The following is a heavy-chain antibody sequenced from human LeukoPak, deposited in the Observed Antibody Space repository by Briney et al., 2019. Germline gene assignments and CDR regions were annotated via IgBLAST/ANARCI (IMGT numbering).Heavy chain of an antibody. CDR1: GYTLTELS. Sequence: GASVKVSCKVSGYTLTELSMHWVRQAPGKGLEWMGGFDPEDGETIYAQKFQGRVTMTEDTSTDTAYMELSSLRSEDTAVYYCATAPIAAAGIHYYYGMDVWGKGTTVTVSS. CDR3: ATAPIAAAGIHYYYGMDV. J-gene: IGHJ6*04. V-gene: IGHV1-24*01. CDR2: FDPEDGET. D-gene: IGHD6-13*01.